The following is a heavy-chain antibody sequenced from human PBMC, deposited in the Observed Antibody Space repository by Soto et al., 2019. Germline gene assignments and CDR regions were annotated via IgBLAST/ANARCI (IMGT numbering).Heavy chain of an antibody. CDR1: GFTFSSYA. J-gene: IGHJ4*02. D-gene: IGHD5-12*01. Sequence: QVQLVESGGGVVQPGRSLRLSCAASGFTFSSYAMHWVRQAPGKGLEWVAVISYDGSNKYYADSVKGRFTISRDNSKNTLYLQMNSLRAEDTAVYYCARDGGGYDVRYYFDYWGKGTLVTVSS. CDR2: ISYDGSNK. V-gene: IGHV3-30-3*01. CDR3: ARDGGGYDVRYYFDY.